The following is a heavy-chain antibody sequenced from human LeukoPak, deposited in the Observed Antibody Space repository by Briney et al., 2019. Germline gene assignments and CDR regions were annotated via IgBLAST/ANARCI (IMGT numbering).Heavy chain of an antibody. J-gene: IGHJ6*02. Sequence: SETLSLTCAVYGGSFSGYYWSWIRQPPGKGLEWIGEINHSGSTNYNPSLKSRVTISVDTSKNQFSLKLSSVTAADTAVYYCARGGYDSSGYXLPXXXXXGXXVWGXXTXVTVS. D-gene: IGHD3-22*01. CDR3: ARGGYDSSGYXLPXXXXXGXXV. CDR2: INHSGST. V-gene: IGHV4-34*01. CDR1: GGSFSGYY.